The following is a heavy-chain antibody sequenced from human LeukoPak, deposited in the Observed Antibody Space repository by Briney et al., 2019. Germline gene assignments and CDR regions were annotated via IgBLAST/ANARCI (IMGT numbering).Heavy chain of an antibody. CDR3: ARVGYSGYDFTPHFDY. D-gene: IGHD5-12*01. CDR2: IYYSGST. CDR1: GGSISSYY. V-gene: IGHV4-59*01. J-gene: IGHJ4*02. Sequence: SETLSLTCTVSGGSISSYYWSWIRQPPGKGLEWIGYIYYSGSTNYNPSLKSRVTISVDTSKNQFSLKLNSVTAADTAVYYCARVGYSGYDFTPHFDYWGQGTLVTVSS.